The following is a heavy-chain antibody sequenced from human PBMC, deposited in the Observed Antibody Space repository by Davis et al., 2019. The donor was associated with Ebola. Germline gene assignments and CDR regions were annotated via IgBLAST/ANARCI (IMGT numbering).Heavy chain of an antibody. J-gene: IGHJ5*02. CDR2: INHSGST. D-gene: IGHD3-3*01. CDR1: GGSFSGYY. CDR3: ARVGVYDFWSPNWFDP. Sequence: PSETLSLTCAVYGGSFSGYYWSWIRQPPGKGLEWIGEINHSGSTNYNPSLKSRVTISVDTSKNQFSLKLSSVTAADTAVYYCARVGVYDFWSPNWFDPWGQGTLVTVSS. V-gene: IGHV4-34*01.